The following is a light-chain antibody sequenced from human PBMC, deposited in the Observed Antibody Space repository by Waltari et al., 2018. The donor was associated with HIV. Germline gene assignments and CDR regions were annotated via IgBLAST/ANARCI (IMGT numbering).Light chain of an antibody. J-gene: IGLJ2*01. V-gene: IGLV3-21*04. Sequence: SYVVTQPPSVSVAPGKAARITCGGTNIGSKSVSWYQQKPGQAPVLVIYYDNDRPSGIPERFSSSDSGNTATLTISRVEAGDEADYYCQVWDSSSDVVVFGGGTK. CDR1: NIGSKS. CDR2: YDN. CDR3: QVWDSSSDVVV.